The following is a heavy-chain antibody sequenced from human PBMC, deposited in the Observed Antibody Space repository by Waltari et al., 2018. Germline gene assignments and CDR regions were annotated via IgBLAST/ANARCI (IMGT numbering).Heavy chain of an antibody. J-gene: IGHJ4*02. CDR1: GGSFSGYY. CDR2: INHSGST. D-gene: IGHD6-13*01. V-gene: IGHV4-34*01. Sequence: QVQLQQWGAGLLKPSETLSLTCAVSGGSFSGYYWSWIRQPPGKGLEWIGEINHSGSTNYNPSLKSRVTISVDTSKNQFSLKLSSVTAADTAVYYCARDSSSSWSDYWGQGTLVTVSS. CDR3: ARDSSSSWSDY.